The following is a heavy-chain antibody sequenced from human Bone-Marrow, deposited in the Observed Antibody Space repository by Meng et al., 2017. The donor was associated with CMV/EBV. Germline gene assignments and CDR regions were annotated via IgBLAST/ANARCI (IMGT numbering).Heavy chain of an antibody. CDR2: IIPIFGTA. CDR1: GGTFSSYA. CDR3: ARDGGYSSSSLYYYYGMDV. V-gene: IGHV1-69*05. J-gene: IGHJ6*02. Sequence: SVKVSCKASGGTFSSYAISWVRQAPGQGLEWMGGIIPIFGTANYAQKFQGRVTINTDESTSTAYMELSSLRSEDTAVFYCARDGGYSSSSLYYYYGMDVWGQGTTVTASS. D-gene: IGHD6-6*01.